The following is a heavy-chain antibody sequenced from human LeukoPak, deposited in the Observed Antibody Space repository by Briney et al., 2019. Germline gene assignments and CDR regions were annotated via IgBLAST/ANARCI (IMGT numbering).Heavy chain of an antibody. CDR3: ASGSGYDPDY. J-gene: IGHJ4*02. D-gene: IGHD5-12*01. CDR1: GFTFSSYA. Sequence: GGSLRLSCAASGFTFSSYAMSWVRQAPGKGLEWVSAISGSGSTIYYADSVKGRFTISRDNAKNSLYLQMNSLRAEDTAVYYCASGSGYDPDYWGQGTLVTVSS. CDR2: ISGSGSTI. V-gene: IGHV3-23*01.